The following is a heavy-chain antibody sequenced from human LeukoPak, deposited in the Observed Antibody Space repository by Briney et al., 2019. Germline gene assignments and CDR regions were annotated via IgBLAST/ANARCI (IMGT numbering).Heavy chain of an antibody. J-gene: IGHJ4*02. Sequence: SETLSLTCSVSGASINNYYWNWIRQPPGKGLEWIGYVYYTGSTNHNPSLKSRLTLSLDTSKNQFSLKLSSVTAADTAVYYCARVLRYYDSSGYYWRYYFDYRGQGTLVTVSS. CDR2: VYYTGST. CDR1: GASINNYY. CDR3: ARVLRYYDSSGYYWRYYFDY. V-gene: IGHV4-59*08. D-gene: IGHD3-22*01.